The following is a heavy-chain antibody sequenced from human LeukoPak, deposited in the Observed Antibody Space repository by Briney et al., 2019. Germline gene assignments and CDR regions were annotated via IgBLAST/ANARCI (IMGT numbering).Heavy chain of an antibody. V-gene: IGHV4-34*01. CDR3: AREDCSGGSCYYFDY. D-gene: IGHD2-15*01. J-gene: IGHJ4*02. CDR2: INHSGST. CDR1: GGSFSGYY. Sequence: PSETLSLTCAVYGGSFSGYYWSWIRQPPGKGLEWIGEINHSGSTNYNPSLKSRVTISVDTSKNQFSLKLSPVTAADTAVYYCAREDCSGGSCYYFDYWGQGTLVTVSS.